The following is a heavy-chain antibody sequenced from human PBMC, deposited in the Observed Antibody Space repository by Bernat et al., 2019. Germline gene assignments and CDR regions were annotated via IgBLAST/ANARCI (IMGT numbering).Heavy chain of an antibody. CDR1: GGSIRTSH. CDR3: ARVRALNDINWFDP. J-gene: IGHJ5*01. D-gene: IGHD2-15*01. V-gene: IGHV4-59*01. CDR2: ISYSGST. Sequence: QQQVSGPGLVKPSETLSLTCTVSGGSIRTSHWSWFRQPPEKGLEYIGYISYSGSTDSNPSLKGRVTMSVDPSKKQVSLNLKSVTAADTAVYYCARVRALNDINWFDPWGQGTQVIVSS.